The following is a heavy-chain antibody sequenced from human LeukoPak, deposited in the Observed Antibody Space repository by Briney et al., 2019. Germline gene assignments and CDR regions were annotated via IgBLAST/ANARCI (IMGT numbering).Heavy chain of an antibody. CDR3: ARDSGSYSFDC. CDR1: GGSISSRTYY. Sequence: PSETLSLTCTVSGGSISSRTYYWGWIRQPPGKGLEGIGSIFYSGSSYYNPSLKSRVTISVDTSKNHFSLKLTSVTAADTAVYYCARDSGSYSFDCWGQGTLVTVSS. V-gene: IGHV4-39*02. D-gene: IGHD1-26*01. J-gene: IGHJ4*02. CDR2: IFYSGSS.